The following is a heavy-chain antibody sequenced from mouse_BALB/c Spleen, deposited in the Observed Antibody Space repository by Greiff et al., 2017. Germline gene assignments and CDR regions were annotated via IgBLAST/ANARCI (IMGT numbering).Heavy chain of an antibody. CDR1: GFTFSSYG. V-gene: IGHV5-6*01. Sequence: EVQLKESGGDLVKPGGSLKLSCTASGFTFSSYGMSWVRQTPDKRLEWVATISSGGSYTYYPDSVKGRFTITRDNAKNTLYLQMSSLKSEDTAMYYCARQGGTRKFAYWGQGTLVTVSA. J-gene: IGHJ3*01. D-gene: IGHD3-3*01. CDR2: ISSGGSYT. CDR3: ARQGGTRKFAY.